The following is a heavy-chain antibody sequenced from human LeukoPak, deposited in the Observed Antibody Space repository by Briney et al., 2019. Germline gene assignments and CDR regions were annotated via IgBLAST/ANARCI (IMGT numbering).Heavy chain of an antibody. Sequence: QTGGSLRLSCTASGFTFSTYDMSWVRQAPVKGLEWVSTVRVNGRSTFYADSVKGRFTISRDNSKNTLYLQMSSLRAEDTALYYCAKPGEPSNYYFDYWGQGALVTVSS. CDR3: AKPGEPSNYYFDY. CDR1: GFTFSTYD. J-gene: IGHJ4*02. D-gene: IGHD1-14*01. CDR2: VRVNGRST. V-gene: IGHV3-23*01.